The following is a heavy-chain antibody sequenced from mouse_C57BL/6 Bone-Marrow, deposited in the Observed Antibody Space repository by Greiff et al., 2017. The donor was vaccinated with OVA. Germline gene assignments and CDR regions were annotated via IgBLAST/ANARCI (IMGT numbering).Heavy chain of an antibody. CDR2: ISNGGGST. Sequence: EVKVVESGGGLVQPGGSLKLSCAASGFTFSDYYMYWVRQTPEKRLEWVAYISNGGGSTYYPDTVKGRFTISRDNAKNTLYLQLSRLKSEDTAMYYCATQGYYSNYGMDYWGQGTSVTVSS. D-gene: IGHD2-5*01. J-gene: IGHJ4*01. CDR1: GFTFSDYY. V-gene: IGHV5-12*01. CDR3: ATQGYYSNYGMDY.